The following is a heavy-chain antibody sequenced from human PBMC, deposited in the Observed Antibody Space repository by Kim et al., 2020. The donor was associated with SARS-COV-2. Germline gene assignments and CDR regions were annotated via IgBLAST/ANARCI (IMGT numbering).Heavy chain of an antibody. Sequence: SETLSLTCAVYGGSFSGYYWSWIRQPPGKGLEWIGEINHSGSTNYNPSLKSRVTISVDTSKNQFSLKLSSVTAADTAVYYCARGREAVAPFDYWGQGTL. CDR2: INHSGST. V-gene: IGHV4-34*01. D-gene: IGHD6-19*01. J-gene: IGHJ4*02. CDR3: ARGREAVAPFDY. CDR1: GGSFSGYY.